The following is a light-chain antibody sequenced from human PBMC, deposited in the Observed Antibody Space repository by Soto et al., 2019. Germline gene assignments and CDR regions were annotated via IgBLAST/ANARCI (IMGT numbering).Light chain of an antibody. CDR1: QYVRNW. CDR3: QQSNAFSRT. CDR2: KAS. V-gene: IGKV1-5*03. J-gene: IGKJ1*01. Sequence: DIQMTQSPSTLSASVGDGVTISCRASQYVRNWLAWYQQKPGKAPRLLISKASSLQDGVPSRFSGSGSGTQFTLNITSLQPDDVATYYCQQSNAFSRTFGQGTRVDIK.